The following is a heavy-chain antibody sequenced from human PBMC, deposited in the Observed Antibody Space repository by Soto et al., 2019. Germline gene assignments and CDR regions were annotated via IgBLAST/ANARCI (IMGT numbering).Heavy chain of an antibody. J-gene: IGHJ4*02. CDR3: ARGMTPPGAPAWYYFDT. CDR2: FSLSGTT. V-gene: IGHV4-4*07. CDR1: GASITGTSY. D-gene: IGHD2-8*02. Sequence: LSLTCTVSGASITGTSYWSWIRQPAGKGLEWIGRFSLSGTTNYNPSLRSRVTMSADVSKNQFSLRLTSVTAADTALYYCARGMTPPGAPAWYYFDTWGQGTLVTVSS.